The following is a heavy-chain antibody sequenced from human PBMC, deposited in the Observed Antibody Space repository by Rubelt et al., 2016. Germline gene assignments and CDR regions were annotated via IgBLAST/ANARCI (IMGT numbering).Heavy chain of an antibody. Sequence: QVQLVQSGAEVKKPGASVKVSCKASGYTFTSYYMHWVRQAPGQGLEWMGIINPSGGSTGYTQKFQGRITMTRDTSTSTVYMERSSLRSEETAVYYCARANSGSGYFGIDYWGQGTLVTVSS. V-gene: IGHV1-46*01. D-gene: IGHD3-22*01. CDR1: GYTFTSYY. J-gene: IGHJ4*02. CDR2: INPSGGST. CDR3: ARANSGSGYFGIDY.